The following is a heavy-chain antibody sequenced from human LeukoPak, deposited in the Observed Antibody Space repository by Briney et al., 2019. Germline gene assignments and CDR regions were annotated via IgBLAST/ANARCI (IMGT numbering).Heavy chain of an antibody. CDR1: GFTFSSYG. Sequence: GRSLRLSCAASGFTFSSYGMHWVRQAPGKGLEWVAVIWYDGSNKYYADSVKGRFTISRDNSKNTLYLQMNSLRAEDTAAYYCAKDQGNIGLATPDAFDIWGQGTMVTVSS. CDR3: AKDQGNIGLATPDAFDI. D-gene: IGHD3-10*01. V-gene: IGHV3-33*06. J-gene: IGHJ3*02. CDR2: IWYDGSNK.